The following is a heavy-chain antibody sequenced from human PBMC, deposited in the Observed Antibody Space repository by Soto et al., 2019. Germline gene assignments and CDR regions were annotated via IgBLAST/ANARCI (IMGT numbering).Heavy chain of an antibody. D-gene: IGHD3-10*01. Sequence: PGGSLRLSCAASGFTFSSYAMSWVRQAPGKGLEWVSAISGSGGSTYYADSVKGRFTISRDDSQNTLYLHMNSLRAEDTAVYYCARRGSHAFDIWGQGTMVTVSS. CDR2: ISGSGGST. V-gene: IGHV3-23*01. CDR1: GFTFSSYA. CDR3: ARRGSHAFDI. J-gene: IGHJ3*02.